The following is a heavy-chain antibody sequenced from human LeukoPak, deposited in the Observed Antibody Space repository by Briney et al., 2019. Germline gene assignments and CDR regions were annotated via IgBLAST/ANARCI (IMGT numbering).Heavy chain of an antibody. J-gene: IGHJ4*02. Sequence: GGSLRLSCAASGFTFSSYGMHWVRQAPGKGLEWVAVISYDGSNKYYADSVKGRFTISRDNSKNTLYLQMNSLGAEDTAVYYCAKDPRENYYDSSGSPYYFDYWGQGTLVTVSS. CDR3: AKDPRENYYDSSGSPYYFDY. CDR2: ISYDGSNK. CDR1: GFTFSSYG. V-gene: IGHV3-30*18. D-gene: IGHD3-22*01.